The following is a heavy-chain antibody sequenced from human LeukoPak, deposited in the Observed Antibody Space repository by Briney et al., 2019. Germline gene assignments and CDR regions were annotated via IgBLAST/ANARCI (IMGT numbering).Heavy chain of an antibody. D-gene: IGHD5-24*01. CDR3: ARERDGRFFDY. CDR2: INQEGSEK. V-gene: IGHV3-7*03. Sequence: QPGGSLRLSCAVSGLTFRSYWMSWVRQAPGKGLEWVANINQEGSEKYFVDSVKGRFTISRDNAKNSLHLQMNTLRAEDTAVYYCARERDGRFFDYWGQGTLVTVSS. CDR1: GLTFRSYW. J-gene: IGHJ4*02.